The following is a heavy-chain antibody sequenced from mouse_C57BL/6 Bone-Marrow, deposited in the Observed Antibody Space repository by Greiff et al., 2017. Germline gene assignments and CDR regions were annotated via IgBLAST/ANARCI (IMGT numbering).Heavy chain of an antibody. Sequence: VQLQQPGAELVKPGASVKMSCKASGYTFTSYWITWVKQRPGQGLEWIGDIYPGSGSTNYNEKFKSKATLTVDTSSSTAYMQLSSLTSEDSAVYYCASGYNWWGASMDYWGQGTSVTVSS. V-gene: IGHV1-55*01. J-gene: IGHJ4*01. CDR1: GYTFTSYW. CDR3: ASGYNWWGASMDY. D-gene: IGHD1-3*01. CDR2: IYPGSGST.